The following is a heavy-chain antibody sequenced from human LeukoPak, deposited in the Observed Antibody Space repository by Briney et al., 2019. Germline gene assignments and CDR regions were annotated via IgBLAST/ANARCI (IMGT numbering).Heavy chain of an antibody. D-gene: IGHD1-26*01. CDR3: ARDGELEGFDY. CDR2: INQDGSEK. Sequence: GGSLRLSCVASGFSLRNYWMSWVRQVPGKGLEWVANINQDGSEKFYVDSVKGRFTISRDNAKNTLFVQMNSLRAEDTAVYYCARDGELEGFDYWGQGTLVTVSS. V-gene: IGHV3-7*01. J-gene: IGHJ4*02. CDR1: GFSLRNYW.